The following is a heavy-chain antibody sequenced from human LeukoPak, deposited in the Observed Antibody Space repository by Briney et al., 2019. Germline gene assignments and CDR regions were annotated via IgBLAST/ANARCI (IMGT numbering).Heavy chain of an antibody. Sequence: GRSLRLSCAASGFTVDDYAMHWVRQPPGKGLEWVSGISWNGGSIGYEDSVKGRFTISRDNAKNSMYLQMNSLRAEDMALYYCAKGGGSDSYYYYMDVWGKGTTVTVSS. V-gene: IGHV3-9*03. J-gene: IGHJ6*03. D-gene: IGHD3-10*01. CDR3: AKGGGSDSYYYYMDV. CDR2: ISWNGGSI. CDR1: GFTVDDYA.